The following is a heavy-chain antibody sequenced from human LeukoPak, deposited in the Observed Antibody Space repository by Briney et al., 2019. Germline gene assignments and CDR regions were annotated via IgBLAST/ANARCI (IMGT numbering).Heavy chain of an antibody. D-gene: IGHD6-19*01. CDR1: GFTFSSYE. J-gene: IGHJ4*02. Sequence: GGSLRLSCAASGFTFSSYEMNWVRQAPGKGLEWVSYISSGSTIYDADSVKGRFTISRDNAKNSLYLQMNSLRAEDTAVYYCARESMAMAGAPFDYWAREPWSPSPQ. CDR3: ARESMAMAGAPFDY. CDR2: ISSGSTI. V-gene: IGHV3-48*03.